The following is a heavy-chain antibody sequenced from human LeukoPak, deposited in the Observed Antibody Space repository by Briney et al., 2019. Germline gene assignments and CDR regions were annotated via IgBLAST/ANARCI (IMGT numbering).Heavy chain of an antibody. CDR1: GGSISSYY. D-gene: IGHD6-13*01. Sequence: SETLSLTCTVCGGSISSYYWSWIRQPPGKGLEWIGYIYYSGSTNYNPSLKSRVTISVDTSKNQFSLKLSSVTAADTAVYYCARDGTRRYSSSWFTFDYWGQGTLVTVSS. J-gene: IGHJ4*02. V-gene: IGHV4-59*01. CDR3: ARDGTRRYSSSWFTFDY. CDR2: IYYSGST.